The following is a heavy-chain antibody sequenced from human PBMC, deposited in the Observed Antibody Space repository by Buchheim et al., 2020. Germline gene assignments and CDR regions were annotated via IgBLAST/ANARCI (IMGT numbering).Heavy chain of an antibody. D-gene: IGHD5-12*01. CDR3: ARGRSYNIVCYYYYGMDV. J-gene: IGHJ6*01. V-gene: IGHV4-4*07. CDR1: GGSISNYY. Sequence: QVQLQDSGPGLVKPSETLSLTCTVSGGSISNYYWNWIRQPAGKGLEWIGRTYSSGNTKYNLSLKSRVTMSVETFKKQFSLKLSSVTAADTAVYYCARGRSYNIVCYYYYGMDVWGQGTT. CDR2: TYSSGNT.